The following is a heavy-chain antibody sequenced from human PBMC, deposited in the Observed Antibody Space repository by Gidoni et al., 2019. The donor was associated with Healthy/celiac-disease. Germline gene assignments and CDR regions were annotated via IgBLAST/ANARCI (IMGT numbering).Heavy chain of an antibody. J-gene: IGHJ4*02. V-gene: IGHV4-34*01. Sequence: QVQLQQWGAGRLKPSETLSLTCAGYGGSCSGYYWSWIRQPPGKGLEWIGEIKHSGSTNYNPSLKSRVTISVDTSKNQFSLKLSSLTAADTAVYYCARGHSSGWDYWGQGTLVTVSS. CDR1: GGSCSGYY. CDR2: IKHSGST. CDR3: ARGHSSGWDY. D-gene: IGHD6-19*01.